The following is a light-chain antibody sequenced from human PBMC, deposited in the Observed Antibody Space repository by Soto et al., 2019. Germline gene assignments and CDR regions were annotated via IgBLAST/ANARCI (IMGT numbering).Light chain of an antibody. CDR1: QTIRRNY. CDR2: GAS. V-gene: IGKV3-20*01. Sequence: ETVLTQSPGTLSLSPGERATLSCRASQTIRRNYLAWYRQTPGQAPSLLIYGASNRATGIADRVSGSGSGSDFTLITSRLEPEGFALYDCQQYGSSPWTVGQGTEVEIK. CDR3: QQYGSSPWT. J-gene: IGKJ1*01.